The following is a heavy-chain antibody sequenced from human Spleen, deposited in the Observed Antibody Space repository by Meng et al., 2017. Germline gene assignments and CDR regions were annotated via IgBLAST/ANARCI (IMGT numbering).Heavy chain of an antibody. CDR1: GGSISTSGYY. D-gene: IGHD6-19*01. CDR3: VRSSGWVRTGFDP. CDR2: IGHSGFT. V-gene: IGHV4-39*01. J-gene: IGHJ5*02. Sequence: QPQLQESGPGVVKPSEALSLTCRVSGGSISTSGYYWGWIRQPPGKGLEWIGSIGHSGFTYYTPSLKSRVTVSIDTSKSQFSLKLTSVTAADTAVYYCVRSSGWVRTGFDPWGQGTLVTVSS.